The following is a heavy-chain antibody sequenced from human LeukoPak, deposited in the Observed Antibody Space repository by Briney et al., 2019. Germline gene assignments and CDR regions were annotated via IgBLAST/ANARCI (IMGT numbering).Heavy chain of an antibody. J-gene: IGHJ5*02. CDR2: IKGDGSIT. CDR1: GFTFSTYW. CDR3: AKSDWFDP. Sequence: GGSLRLSCAASGFTFSTYWMHWVRHTPGKGLEWVSRIKGDGSITTYADSVMGRFTISRDNAKSTLFLQMNSLRVEDTAMYYCAKSDWFDPWGQGTLVTLSS. V-gene: IGHV3-74*01.